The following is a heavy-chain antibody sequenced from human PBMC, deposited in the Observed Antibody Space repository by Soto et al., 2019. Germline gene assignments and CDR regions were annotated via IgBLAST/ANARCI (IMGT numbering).Heavy chain of an antibody. J-gene: IGHJ3*02. Sequence: EVQLVESGGALVQPGGSLRLSCAASGFAFSSYSMNWVRQAPGKGLEWVSYISSSGTTIYYADSVKGRFTISRDNAKDSLYLQMSSLRAEDTAVYYCARDHDIVVVPAPDAFDIWGQGRMVTVSS. CDR3: ARDHDIVVVPAPDAFDI. D-gene: IGHD2-2*01. V-gene: IGHV3-48*01. CDR1: GFAFSSYS. CDR2: ISSSGTTI.